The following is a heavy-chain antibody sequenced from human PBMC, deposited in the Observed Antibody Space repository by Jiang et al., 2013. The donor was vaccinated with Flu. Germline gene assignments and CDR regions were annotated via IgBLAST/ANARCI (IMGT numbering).Heavy chain of an antibody. J-gene: IGHJ4*02. CDR3: ARGLYCSGGSCYSSPDY. V-gene: IGHV4-34*01. CDR2: INHSGST. D-gene: IGHD2-15*01. Sequence: INHSGSTNYNRPSKSRVTISVDTSKNQFSLKLSSVTAADTAVYYCARGLYCSGGSCYSSPDYWGQGTLVTVSS.